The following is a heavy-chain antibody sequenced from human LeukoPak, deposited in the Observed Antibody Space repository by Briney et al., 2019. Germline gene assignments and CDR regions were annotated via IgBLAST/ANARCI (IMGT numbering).Heavy chain of an antibody. CDR1: GITLSNYG. Sequence: GGSLRLSCAVSGITLSNYGMSWVRQAPGKGLEWVAGISDSGGRTNYADSVKGRFTISRDNHKNTMYLQMNNLRAEDTDLYFCAKRGVVIRVILVGFHKEAYYFDSWGQGALVTVSS. J-gene: IGHJ4*02. CDR2: ISDSGGRT. CDR3: AKRGVVIRVILVGFHKEAYYFDS. V-gene: IGHV3-23*01. D-gene: IGHD3-22*01.